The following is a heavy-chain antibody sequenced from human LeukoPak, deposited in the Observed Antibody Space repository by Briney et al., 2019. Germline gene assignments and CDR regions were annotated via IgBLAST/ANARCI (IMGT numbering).Heavy chain of an antibody. CDR2: IFHSGST. CDR3: ARDWRGDGY. CDR1: GASISSNIW. D-gene: IGHD5-24*01. J-gene: IGHJ4*02. Sequence: SETLSLTCAVSGASISSNIWWSWVRQPPGKGLEWIGQIFHSGSTTYNPSLKSRVTISVDTSKNQFSLKLSSVTAADTAVYYCARDWRGDGYWGQGTLVTVSS. V-gene: IGHV4-4*02.